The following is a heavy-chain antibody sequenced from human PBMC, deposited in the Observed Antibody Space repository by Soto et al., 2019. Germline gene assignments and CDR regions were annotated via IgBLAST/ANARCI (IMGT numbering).Heavy chain of an antibody. CDR3: TRGQDILTGYPTAFDI. J-gene: IGHJ3*02. CDR2: IRSKAYGGTT. Sequence: GGSLRLSCTASGFTFGDYAMSWFRQAPGKGLEWVGFIRSKAYGGTTEYAASVKGRFTISRDDSKSIAYLQMNSLKTEDTAVYYCTRGQDILTGYPTAFDIWGQGTMVTVSS. CDR1: GFTFGDYA. V-gene: IGHV3-49*03. D-gene: IGHD3-9*01.